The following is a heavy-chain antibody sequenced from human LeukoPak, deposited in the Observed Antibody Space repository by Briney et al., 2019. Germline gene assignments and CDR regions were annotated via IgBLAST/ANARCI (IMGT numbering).Heavy chain of an antibody. CDR2: IYYSGST. Sequence: SETLSLTCAVSGYSISSGYYWGWIRQPPGKGLEWIGSIYYSGSTYYNPSLKSRVTISVDTSKNQFSLKLSSVTAADTAVYYYARQAGTMVRHFDYWGQGTLVTVSS. V-gene: IGHV4-38-2*01. D-gene: IGHD3-10*01. CDR1: GYSISSGYY. J-gene: IGHJ4*02. CDR3: ARQAGTMVRHFDY.